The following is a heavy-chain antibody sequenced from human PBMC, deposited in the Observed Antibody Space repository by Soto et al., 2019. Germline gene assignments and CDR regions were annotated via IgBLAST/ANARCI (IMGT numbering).Heavy chain of an antibody. CDR2: IVGSGGST. D-gene: IGHD3-10*01. J-gene: IGHJ4*02. CDR1: GFTFSSYA. Sequence: EVQLLESGGGLVQPGGSLRLSCAASGFTFSSYAMSWVRQAPGKGLEWVSAIVGSGGSTYYADSVKGRFTISRDNSKNTLYLQMNSLRAEDTAVYYCARARADYYVSGNLGGWGQGTLVTVSS. V-gene: IGHV3-23*01. CDR3: ARARADYYVSGNLGG.